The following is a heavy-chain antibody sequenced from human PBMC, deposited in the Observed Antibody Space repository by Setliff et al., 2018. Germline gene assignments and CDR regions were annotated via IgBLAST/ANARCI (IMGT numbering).Heavy chain of an antibody. J-gene: IGHJ5*02. CDR2: IYYRGST. CDR1: GVSISRHY. CDR3: ARDQGPYFDSSGYWFDP. Sequence: PSETLSLTCTVSGVSISRHYWSWIRQPPGKGPEWIGSIYYRGSTKYNPSLKSRLTMSVDTSNNHLSLKMTSVTAADTAVYYCARDQGPYFDSSGYWFDPWGQGTLVTVSS. V-gene: IGHV4-59*11. D-gene: IGHD3-22*01.